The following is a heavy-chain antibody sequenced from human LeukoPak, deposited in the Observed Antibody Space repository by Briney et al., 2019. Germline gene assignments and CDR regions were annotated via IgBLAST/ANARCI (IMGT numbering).Heavy chain of an antibody. CDR3: ARSYYYDSSGTPDY. D-gene: IGHD3-22*01. CDR2: TRHDGSND. Sequence: GGSLRLSCAASGFTFNTYGMHWVRQAPGKGLEWVAFTRHDGSNDYYTDSVKGRFTISRDNSKNTLHLQMNSLRAEDTAVYYCARSYYYDSSGTPDYWGQGTLVTVSS. CDR1: GFTFNTYG. V-gene: IGHV3-30*02. J-gene: IGHJ4*02.